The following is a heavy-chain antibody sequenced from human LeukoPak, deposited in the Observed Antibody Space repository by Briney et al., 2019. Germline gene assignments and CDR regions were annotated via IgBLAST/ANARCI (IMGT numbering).Heavy chain of an antibody. D-gene: IGHD3-16*02. Sequence: LGGSLRLSCVGSGFSFNNYAMSWVRQAPGKGLEWVSGISGSEDRTHYADSVKRRFTISRDHSKNTVFLQMNSLRVDDTAVYYCSKTYRADPWGQGTLVSVSS. V-gene: IGHV3-23*01. CDR3: SKTYRADP. J-gene: IGHJ5*02. CDR1: GFSFNNYA. CDR2: ISGSEDRT.